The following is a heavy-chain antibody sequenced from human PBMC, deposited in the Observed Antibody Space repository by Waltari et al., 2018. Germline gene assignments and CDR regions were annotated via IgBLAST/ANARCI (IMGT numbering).Heavy chain of an antibody. CDR3: ARGVGYCSGGSCRGGMDV. CDR2: IYYSGST. V-gene: IGHV4-31*03. D-gene: IGHD2-15*01. J-gene: IGHJ6*02. Sequence: QVQLQESGPGLVKPSQTLSLTCSVSGGSISSGAYYWGWIRQHPGKGLEWIGYIYYSGSTYYNPSLKSRVTISVDTSKNQFSLKLSSVTAADTAVYYCARGVGYCSGGSCRGGMDVWGQGTTVTVSS. CDR1: GGSISSGAYY.